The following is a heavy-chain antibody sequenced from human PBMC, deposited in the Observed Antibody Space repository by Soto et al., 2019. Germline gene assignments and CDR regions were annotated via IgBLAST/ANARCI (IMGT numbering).Heavy chain of an antibody. D-gene: IGHD1-1*01. CDR1: GFTFSSYA. V-gene: IGHV3-30-3*02. Sequence: GGSLRLSCAASGFTFSSYAMHWVRQAPGKGLEWVAVISYDGSNKYYADSVKGRFTISRDNSKNTLYLQMNSLRAEDTAVYFCVKESRGVAPTVTGYWGQGTLVT. CDR2: ISYDGSNK. J-gene: IGHJ4*02. CDR3: VKESRGVAPTVTGY.